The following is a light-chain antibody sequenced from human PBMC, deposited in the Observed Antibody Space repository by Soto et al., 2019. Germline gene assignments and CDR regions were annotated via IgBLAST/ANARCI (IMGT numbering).Light chain of an antibody. V-gene: IGKV3-11*01. J-gene: IGKJ5*01. CDR3: QQRSNWPPIT. CDR2: AAS. CDR1: QSISSY. Sequence: EIVLTQSPATLSLSPGERATLSCRASQSISSYLAWYQQKPGQAPGLLIYAASNRATGIPARFSGSGSGTDFTLTISSLEPEDCAVYYCQQRSNWPPITFGQWTRLEIK.